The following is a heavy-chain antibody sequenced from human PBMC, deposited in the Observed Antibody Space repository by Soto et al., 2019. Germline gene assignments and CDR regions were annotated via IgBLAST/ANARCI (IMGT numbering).Heavy chain of an antibody. D-gene: IGHD3-3*01. J-gene: IGHJ6*02. CDR3: ARDDFWSGYSYYYYYGMDV. V-gene: IGHV1-18*01. CDR1: GYTFTSYG. CDR2: ISAYNGNT. Sequence: GASVKVSCKASGYTFTSYGISWVRQAPGQGLEWMGWISAYNGNTNYAQKLQGRVTMTTDTSTSTAYMELRSLRSDDTAVYYCARDDFWSGYSYYYYYGMDVWGQGTTVTVSS.